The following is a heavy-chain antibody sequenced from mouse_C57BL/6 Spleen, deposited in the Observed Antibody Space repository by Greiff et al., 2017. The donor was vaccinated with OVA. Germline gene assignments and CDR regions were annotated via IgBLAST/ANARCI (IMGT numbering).Heavy chain of an antibody. CDR1: GYTFTSYG. CDR3: ARGGSGTERYFDV. Sequence: VKLVESGAELARPGASVKLSCKASGYTFTSYGISWVKQRTGQGLEWIGEIYPRSGNTYYNEKFKGKATLTADKSSSTAYMELRSLTSEDSAVYFCARGGSGTERYFDVWGTGTTVTVSS. CDR2: IYPRSGNT. D-gene: IGHD4-1*01. J-gene: IGHJ1*03. V-gene: IGHV1-81*01.